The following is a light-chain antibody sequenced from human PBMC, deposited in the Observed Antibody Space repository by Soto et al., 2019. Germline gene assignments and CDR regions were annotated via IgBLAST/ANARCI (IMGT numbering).Light chain of an antibody. CDR3: QQYDSSPLT. J-gene: IGKJ4*01. CDR2: GAS. V-gene: IGKV3-20*01. CDR1: QSVSSSY. Sequence: EIVLTQSPGTLSLSPGERATLSCRASQSVSSSYLAWYQQNPGQAPRLLIYGASSRATGIPDRFSGSGSGTDFTLTISRLEPEAFAVYFCQQYDSSPLTFGGGTKVEIK.